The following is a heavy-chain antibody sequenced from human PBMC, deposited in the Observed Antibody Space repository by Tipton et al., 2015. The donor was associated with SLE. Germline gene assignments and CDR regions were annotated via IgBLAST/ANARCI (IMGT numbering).Heavy chain of an antibody. V-gene: IGHV3-33*01. D-gene: IGHD1-1*01. CDR1: GFDFSTYG. CDR3: ARHDFWNDPFDY. CDR2: KWFDGSNT. J-gene: IGHJ4*02. Sequence: SLRLSCAASGFDFSTYGIHWVRQDPGKGLEWVALKWFDGSNTYYGDSVKGRFTVSRDNSKNAVYLQMNSLRAEDTAVYYCARHDFWNDPFDYWGRGTLVTVSS.